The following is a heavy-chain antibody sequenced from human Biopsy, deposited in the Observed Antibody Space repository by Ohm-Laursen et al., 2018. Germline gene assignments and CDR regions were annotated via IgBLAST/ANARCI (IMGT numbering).Heavy chain of an antibody. D-gene: IGHD3-9*01. CDR1: GGTFSNYG. CDR3: ATKLTGYFHH. J-gene: IGHJ1*01. V-gene: IGHV1-69*06. Sequence: VSSVKVSCKAPGGTFSNYGVNWVRQAPGQGLEWLGGNIPILGTGNYAQKSQDRVTVAADTSTSTATMELRSLRSDDTAVYYCATKLTGYFHHWGQGTLVIVSS. CDR2: NIPILGTG.